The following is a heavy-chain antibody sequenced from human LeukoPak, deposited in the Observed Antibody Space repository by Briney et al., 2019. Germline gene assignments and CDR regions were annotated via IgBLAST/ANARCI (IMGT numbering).Heavy chain of an antibody. Sequence: KASETLSLTCAVYGGSFSGYSWSWIRQPPGKGLEWIGEISHSGRTNNNPSLKSRVTISVDTSKNQFSLKLSSVTAADTAVYYCARDTYYYGSGSYRLDYWGQGTLVTVSS. CDR3: ARDTYYYGSGSYRLDY. J-gene: IGHJ4*02. D-gene: IGHD3-10*01. V-gene: IGHV4-34*01. CDR1: GGSFSGYS. CDR2: ISHSGRT.